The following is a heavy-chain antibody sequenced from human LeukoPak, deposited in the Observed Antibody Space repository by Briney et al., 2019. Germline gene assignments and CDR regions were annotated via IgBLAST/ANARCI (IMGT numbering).Heavy chain of an antibody. CDR3: ARIPNSANFPNWFDP. J-gene: IGHJ5*02. D-gene: IGHD4/OR15-4a*01. CDR1: GFTFSPYS. CDR2: ISSSSGYI. Sequence: GGSLRLSCTASGFTFSPYSMNWVRQAPGKGLEWVSSISSSSGYIYYADSVKGRFTISRDNAKNSLYLQMNSLRAEDTAVYYCARIPNSANFPNWFDPWGQGTLVTVSS. V-gene: IGHV3-21*01.